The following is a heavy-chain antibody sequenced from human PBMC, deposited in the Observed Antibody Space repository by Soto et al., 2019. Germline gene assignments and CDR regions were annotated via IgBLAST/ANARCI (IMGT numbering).Heavy chain of an antibody. J-gene: IGHJ4*02. Sequence: SETLSLTCTVSGGSISSGDYYWSWIRQPPGKGLEWIGYIYYSGSTYYNPSLKSRVTISVDTSKNQFSLKLSSVTAADTAVYYCARAFGFSDYYDSSGYPTPEYFDYWGQGTLVTVSS. CDR3: ARAFGFSDYYDSSGYPTPEYFDY. D-gene: IGHD3-22*01. CDR2: IYYSGST. V-gene: IGHV4-30-4*01. CDR1: GGSISSGDYY.